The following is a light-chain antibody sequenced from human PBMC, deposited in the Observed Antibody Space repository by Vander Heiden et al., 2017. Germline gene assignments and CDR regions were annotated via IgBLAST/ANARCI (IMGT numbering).Light chain of an antibody. CDR2: AAS. CDR1: QSISSY. V-gene: IGKV1-39*01. Sequence: DIQMTQSPSSLSASVGDRVTITCRASQSISSYLNWYQQKPGKAPKLLIYAASSLQSGVPSRFSGSGYGTDFTLTISSRQPEDFAAYYCQQNDNNPPFTFGQGTKVXIK. J-gene: IGKJ2*01. CDR3: QQNDNNPPFT.